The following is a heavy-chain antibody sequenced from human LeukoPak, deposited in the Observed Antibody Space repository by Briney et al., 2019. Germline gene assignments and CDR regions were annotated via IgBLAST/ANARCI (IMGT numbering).Heavy chain of an antibody. Sequence: GRSLRLSCAASGFTFSSYAMHWVRQAPGKGLEGVAVISYDGSNKYYADSVKGRFTISRDNSKNTLYLQMNSLRAEDTAVYYCARDPAPAYYYDSRGYSYYFDYWGQGTLVTVSS. CDR3: ARDPAPAYYYDSRGYSYYFDY. V-gene: IGHV3-30-3*01. D-gene: IGHD3-22*01. J-gene: IGHJ4*02. CDR2: ISYDGSNK. CDR1: GFTFSSYA.